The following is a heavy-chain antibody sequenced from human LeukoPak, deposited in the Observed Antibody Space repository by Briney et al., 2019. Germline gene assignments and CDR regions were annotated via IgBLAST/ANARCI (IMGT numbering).Heavy chain of an antibody. CDR2: IYTSGST. V-gene: IGHV4-4*07. Sequence: PSETLSLTCTVSGGSISSYYWSWIRQPAGKGLEWIGRIYTSGSTNYNPSLKSRVTISVDTSKNQFSLKLSSVTAADTAVYYCARDNEYYDYVWGSHAFDIWGQGTMVTVSS. D-gene: IGHD3-16*01. CDR1: GGSISSYY. CDR3: ARDNEYYDYVWGSHAFDI. J-gene: IGHJ3*02.